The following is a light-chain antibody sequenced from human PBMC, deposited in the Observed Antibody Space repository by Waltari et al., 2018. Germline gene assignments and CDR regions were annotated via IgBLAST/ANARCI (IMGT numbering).Light chain of an antibody. CDR3: ASWEDSLTGLV. CDR1: SSNIGSNS. V-gene: IGLV1-44*01. CDR2: NNK. J-gene: IGLJ1*01. Sequence: QSVLTQPPSASGTPGQRVTVSCSGSSSNIGSNSVTWYQHLPGPAPQLLIYNNKYGPSVVPGRFSASKSGTSASLAICGRQSEDEADYYCASWEDSLTGLVFGTGTKVIAL.